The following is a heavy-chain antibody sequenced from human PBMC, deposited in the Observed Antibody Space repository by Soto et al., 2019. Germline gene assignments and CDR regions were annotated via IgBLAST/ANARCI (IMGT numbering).Heavy chain of an antibody. CDR3: ARDGGSVHVRYYMDV. CDR2: ISYDGSNK. CDR1: GFTFTSYG. Sequence: GGSLRLSCAASGFTFTSYGMHWVSQAPGKGLEWVAVISYDGSNKYYADSVKGRFTISRDNSKNTLYLQMNSLRAEDTAVYYCARDGGSVHVRYYMDVWGKGTTVTVSS. V-gene: IGHV3-30*03. J-gene: IGHJ6*03. D-gene: IGHD3-10*01.